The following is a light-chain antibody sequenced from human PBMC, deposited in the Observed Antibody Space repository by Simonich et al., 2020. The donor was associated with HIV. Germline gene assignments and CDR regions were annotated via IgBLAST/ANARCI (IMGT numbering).Light chain of an antibody. Sequence: DIVMTQSPASLAVSLGERATVNCKSSQSVLYSSNNKNYLAWYQQKPGQPPKLLIYWASPRESGVPDRFSGSGSGTDFTLTISSLQAEDVAVYYCQQYYSTPLTFGGGTKVEIK. V-gene: IGKV4-1*01. J-gene: IGKJ4*01. CDR3: QQYYSTPLT. CDR2: WAS. CDR1: QSVLYSSNNKNY.